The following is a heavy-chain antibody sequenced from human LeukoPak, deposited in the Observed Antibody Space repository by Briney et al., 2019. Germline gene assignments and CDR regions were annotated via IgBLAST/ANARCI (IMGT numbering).Heavy chain of an antibody. D-gene: IGHD5-12*01. V-gene: IGHV3-74*01. CDR2: VNRDGSST. Sequence: GGSLRLSCTTSGFTFSDYWMHWVRQVPGKGLVWVSRVNRDGSSTAYADSVKGRFTISRDNAENTHYLQMNSLRAEDTAVYYCARASGYDFDSWGQGTLVTVSP. J-gene: IGHJ4*02. CDR3: ARASGYDFDS. CDR1: GFTFSDYW.